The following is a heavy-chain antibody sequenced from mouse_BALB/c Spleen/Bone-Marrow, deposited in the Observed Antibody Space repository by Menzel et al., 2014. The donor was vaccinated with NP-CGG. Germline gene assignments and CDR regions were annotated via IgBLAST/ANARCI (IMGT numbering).Heavy chain of an antibody. D-gene: IGHD2-2*01. CDR1: GFNIKDTY. CDR3: ARCGHYVYDGASCAY. V-gene: IGHV14-3*02. Sequence: VQLQQSGAELVKPGASVKLSCTASGFNIKDTYMHWVKRRPEQGLEWIGRIDPANGNTKYDPKFQGKATITTDTSSNTPSLRLSTLSSEGTVVYFFARCGHYVYDGASCAYWGQGTLVTVSA. J-gene: IGHJ3*01. CDR2: IDPANGNT.